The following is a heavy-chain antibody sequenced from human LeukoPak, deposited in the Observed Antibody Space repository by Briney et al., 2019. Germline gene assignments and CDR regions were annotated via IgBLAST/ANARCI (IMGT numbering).Heavy chain of an antibody. V-gene: IGHV1-18*01. D-gene: IGHD4-17*01. Sequence: ASVKVSCKASGYTFTSYGISWVRQAPGQGLEWMGWISAYNGNTNYAQKLQGRVTMTTDTSTSTAYMELRSLRSDDTAVYYCARYATVTTRDAFDIWGQGTMVTVSS. CDR3: ARYATVTTRDAFDI. J-gene: IGHJ3*02. CDR1: GYTFTSYG. CDR2: ISAYNGNT.